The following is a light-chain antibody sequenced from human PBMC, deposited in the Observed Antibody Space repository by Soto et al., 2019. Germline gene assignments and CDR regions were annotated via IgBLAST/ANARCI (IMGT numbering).Light chain of an antibody. V-gene: IGKV3-15*01. CDR2: GAS. Sequence: TATLSASPGRIATLSSRASQSVSSNLAWYQQKPGQAPRLLIYGASTRATGIPARFSGSGSGTEFTLTICSLQSEDCAVYYCPQYNNWRCTFGEGSKV. CDR1: QSVSSN. J-gene: IGKJ1*01. CDR3: PQYNNWRCT.